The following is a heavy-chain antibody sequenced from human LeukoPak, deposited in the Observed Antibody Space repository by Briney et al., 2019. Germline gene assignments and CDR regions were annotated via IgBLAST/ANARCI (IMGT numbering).Heavy chain of an antibody. J-gene: IGHJ5*02. D-gene: IGHD1-26*01. V-gene: IGHV4-39*07. Sequence: SETLSLTCTVSAGSISSSSYYWGWIRQPPGKGLEWIGSTYYSGSTYYNPSLKSRVTISVDTSKNQFSLKLSSVTAADTAVYYCAREKSGSGSYLGDWFDPWGQGTLVTVSS. CDR2: TYYSGST. CDR3: AREKSGSGSYLGDWFDP. CDR1: AGSISSSSYY.